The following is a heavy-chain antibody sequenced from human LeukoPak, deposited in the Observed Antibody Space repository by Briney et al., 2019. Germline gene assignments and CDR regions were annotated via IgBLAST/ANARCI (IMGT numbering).Heavy chain of an antibody. D-gene: IGHD2-8*01. Sequence: GGSLRLSCAASGFIFSSHGMNWVRQAPGKGLEWVSGISPSGDITYYADSVKGRFTISRDNSKNTLYLQMNSLRAEDTAVYYCALLMMYAIDFDSWGQGTLVTVSS. CDR3: ALLMMYAIDFDS. V-gene: IGHV3-23*01. CDR1: GFIFSSHG. CDR2: ISPSGDIT. J-gene: IGHJ4*02.